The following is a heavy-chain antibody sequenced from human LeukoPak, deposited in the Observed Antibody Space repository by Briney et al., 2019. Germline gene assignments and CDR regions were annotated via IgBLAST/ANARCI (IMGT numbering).Heavy chain of an antibody. CDR2: IKQDGSEK. CDR3: ARVDERIGYSYGPRYYYGMDV. D-gene: IGHD5-18*01. J-gene: IGHJ6*04. CDR1: GFTFSSYW. Sequence: QSGGSLRLSCAASGFTFSSYWMSWVRQAPGKGLEWVANIKQDGSEKYDVDSVKGRFTISRDNAKNSLYLQMNSLRAEDTAVYYCARVDERIGYSYGPRYYYGMDVWGKGTTVTVSS. V-gene: IGHV3-7*03.